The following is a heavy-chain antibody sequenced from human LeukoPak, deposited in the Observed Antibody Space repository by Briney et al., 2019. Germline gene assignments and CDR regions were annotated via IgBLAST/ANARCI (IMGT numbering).Heavy chain of an antibody. Sequence: GGSLRLSCAASGFTFSGSAMHWVRQASGKGLEWVGRIRSKANSYATAYAASVKGRFTISRDDSKNTAYLQMNSLKTEDTAVYYCTRQKSGELLYGYWGQGTLVTVSS. V-gene: IGHV3-73*01. D-gene: IGHD3-10*01. CDR2: IRSKANSYAT. J-gene: IGHJ4*02. CDR1: GFTFSGSA. CDR3: TRQKSGELLYGY.